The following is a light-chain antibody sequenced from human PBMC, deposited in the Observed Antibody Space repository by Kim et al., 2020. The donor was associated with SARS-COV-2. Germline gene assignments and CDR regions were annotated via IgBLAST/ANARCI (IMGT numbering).Light chain of an antibody. CDR3: CSYAGSRFVV. V-gene: IGLV2-23*02. CDR2: EVS. CDR1: SSDVGSYNL. Sequence: QSALTQPASGSGSPGQSITISGTGTSSDVGSYNLVSWYQQHPDKAPKLMIYEVSKRPSGVSNRFSGSKSGNTASLTISGLQAEDEADYYCCSYAGSRFVVFGGGTQLTVL. J-gene: IGLJ2*01.